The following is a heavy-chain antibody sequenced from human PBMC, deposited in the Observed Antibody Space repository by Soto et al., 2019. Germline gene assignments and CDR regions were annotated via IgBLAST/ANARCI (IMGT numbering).Heavy chain of an antibody. V-gene: IGHV4-31*03. CDR3: TRSVFP. Sequence: QVQLQESGPGLVKPSQTLSLTCTVSGGSISSGGYYWRWIRQHPGKGLEWIGYIYYSGTTYYNTSLKSRVTISLDTFKNQFSLALSSVTAADRAVYYCTRSVFPWGQGPLVTVSS. CDR1: GGSISSGGYY. CDR2: IYYSGTT. J-gene: IGHJ5*02.